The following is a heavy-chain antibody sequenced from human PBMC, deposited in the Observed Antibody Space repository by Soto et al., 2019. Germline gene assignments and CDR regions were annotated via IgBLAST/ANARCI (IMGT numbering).Heavy chain of an antibody. CDR3: AKQLKKTTYYFDY. CDR1: GFDFSNYA. V-gene: IGHV3-23*01. D-gene: IGHD1-1*01. CDR2: ISGSGGST. J-gene: IGHJ4*02. Sequence: GGSLRLSCAASGFDFSNYAMSWVRQAPGKGLEWVSAISGSGGSTYYADSVKGRFTISRDNSKNTLYLQMNSLRAEDTAVYYCAKQLKKTTYYFDYWGQGTLVTVSS.